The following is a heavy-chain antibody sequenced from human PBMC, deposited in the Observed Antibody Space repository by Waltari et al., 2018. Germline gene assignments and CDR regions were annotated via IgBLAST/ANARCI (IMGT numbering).Heavy chain of an antibody. D-gene: IGHD1-26*01. V-gene: IGHV3-74*01. CDR2: INSDGSST. Sequence: EVQLVESGGGIVQPGGSLRLSCAAFGFTFSSYGMHSVRPAPGKGLVWVSRINSDGSSTSYADSVKGRFTISRDNAKNTLYLQMNSLRAEDTAVYYCARSIVGATRGTFFDYWGQGTLVTVSS. CDR3: ARSIVGATRGTFFDY. J-gene: IGHJ4*02. CDR1: GFTFSSYG.